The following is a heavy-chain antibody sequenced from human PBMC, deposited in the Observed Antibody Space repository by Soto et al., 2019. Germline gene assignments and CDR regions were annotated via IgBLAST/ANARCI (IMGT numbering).Heavy chain of an antibody. J-gene: IGHJ4*02. CDR2: ISASGDNT. Sequence: GGSMKLSCAASGFTFNRYGMSWVRQAPGKGLEWVSAISASGDNTYYADSVKGRFTISRDSSNNTLYLQMNSLRADDTALYYCVKLRLELLYLDSWGLGALVTVSS. D-gene: IGHD1-7*01. CDR1: GFTFNRYG. V-gene: IGHV3-23*01. CDR3: VKLRLELLYLDS.